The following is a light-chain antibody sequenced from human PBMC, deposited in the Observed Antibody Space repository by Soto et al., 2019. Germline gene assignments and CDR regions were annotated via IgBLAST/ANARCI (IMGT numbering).Light chain of an antibody. J-gene: IGKJ4*01. V-gene: IGKV3-15*01. CDR2: GAS. CDR1: QSVSSN. CDR3: QQYNNWPSGT. Sequence: EIVMTQSPATLSVSPGERATLSCRASQSVSSNLAWYQQKPGQAPRLLIYGASTRATGIPARFSGSGSGTEFTLTISSLQSEDFAVYYCQQYNNWPSGTFGGGTKVAIK.